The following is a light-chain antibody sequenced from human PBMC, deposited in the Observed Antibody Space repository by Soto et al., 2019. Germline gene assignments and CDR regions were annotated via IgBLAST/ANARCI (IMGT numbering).Light chain of an antibody. CDR3: QQSYSTPT. Sequence: DIQMTQSPSSLSASVGDRVTITCRASQSISSYLNWYQQKPGKAPKLLIYAASSLQSGVPSRFSGSGSGTDFTLTISGQQPEDFATYYCQQSYSTPTFGQGTKVDI. CDR1: QSISSY. J-gene: IGKJ1*01. CDR2: AAS. V-gene: IGKV1-39*01.